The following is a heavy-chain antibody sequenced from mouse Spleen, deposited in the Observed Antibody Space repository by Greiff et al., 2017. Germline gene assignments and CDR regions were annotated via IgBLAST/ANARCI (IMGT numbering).Heavy chain of an antibody. CDR2: IYPGDGDT. CDR3: ARSGIYYGNSAWFAY. D-gene: IGHD2-1*01. V-gene: IGHV1-87*01. Sequence: VQLQQSGAELARPGASVKLSCKASGYTFTSYWMQWVKQRPGQGLEWIGAIYPGDGDTRYTQKFKGKATLTADKSSSTAYMQLSSLASEDSAVYYCARSGIYYGNSAWFAYWGQGTLVTVSA. J-gene: IGHJ3*01. CDR1: GYTFTSYW.